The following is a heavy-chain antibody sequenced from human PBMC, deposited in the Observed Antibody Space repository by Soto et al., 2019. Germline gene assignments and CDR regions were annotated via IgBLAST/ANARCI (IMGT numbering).Heavy chain of an antibody. CDR1: GYTFTSYD. CDR3: ARRIVATSGSVYFDY. D-gene: IGHD5-12*01. J-gene: IGHJ4*02. Sequence: ASVKVSCKASGYTFTSYDINWVRQATGQGLERMGWMNPNSGNTGYAQKFQGRVTMTRNTSISTAYMELSSLRSEYTAVYYCARRIVATSGSVYFDYWGQGTLVTVSS. CDR2: MNPNSGNT. V-gene: IGHV1-8*01.